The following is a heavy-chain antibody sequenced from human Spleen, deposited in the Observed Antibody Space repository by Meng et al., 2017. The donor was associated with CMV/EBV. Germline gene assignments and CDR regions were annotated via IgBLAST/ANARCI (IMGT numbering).Heavy chain of an antibody. Sequence: ASVKVSCKASGYTFNSYGISWVRQAPGQGLEWMGWISAYNGNTNYAQKFQGRVTVTTDTSTSTAYMELRSLTSDDTAVYYCTRDWTGTGTRYYGMDVWGQGTTVTVSS. CDR1: GYTFNSYG. CDR3: TRDWTGTGTRYYGMDV. D-gene: IGHD1-1*01. V-gene: IGHV1-18*01. J-gene: IGHJ6*02. CDR2: ISAYNGNT.